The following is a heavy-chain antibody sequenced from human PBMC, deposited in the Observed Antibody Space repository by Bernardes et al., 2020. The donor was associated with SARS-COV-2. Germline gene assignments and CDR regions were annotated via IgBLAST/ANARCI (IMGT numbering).Heavy chain of an antibody. CDR3: ATVPPVARRIWFYYYYGMDV. D-gene: IGHD6-19*01. CDR1: GYTLTELS. V-gene: IGHV1-24*01. J-gene: IGHJ6*02. CDR2: FDPEDGET. Sequence: ASVKVSCKVSGYTLTELSMHWVRQAPGKGLEWMGGFDPEDGETIYAQKFQGRVTMTEDTSTDTAYMELSSLRSEDTAVYYCATVPPVARRIWFYYYYGMDVWGQGTTVTVSS.